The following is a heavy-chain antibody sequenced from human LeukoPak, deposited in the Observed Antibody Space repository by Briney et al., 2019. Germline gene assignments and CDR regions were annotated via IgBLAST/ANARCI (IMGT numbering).Heavy chain of an antibody. CDR1: GGSISSSSYY. D-gene: IGHD3-10*01. Sequence: PSETLSLTCTVSGGSISSSSYYWGWIRQPPGKGLEWIGSIYYSGSTYYNPSLKSRVTISVDTSKNQFSLKLSSVTAADTAVYYCARGDMVRGVAFDPWGQGTLVTVSS. CDR3: ARGDMVRGVAFDP. J-gene: IGHJ5*02. V-gene: IGHV4-39*01. CDR2: IYYSGST.